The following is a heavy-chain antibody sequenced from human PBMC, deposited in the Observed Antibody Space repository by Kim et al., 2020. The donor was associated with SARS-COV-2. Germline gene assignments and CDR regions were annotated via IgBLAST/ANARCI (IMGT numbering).Heavy chain of an antibody. CDR1: GGSISSSSYY. Sequence: SETLSLTCTVSGGSISSSSYYWGWIRQPPGKGLEWIGSIYYSGSTYYNPSLKSRVTISVDTSKNQFSLKLSSVTAADTAVYYCARGIAVAATPDYWGQGT. J-gene: IGHJ4*02. CDR3: ARGIAVAATPDY. D-gene: IGHD6-19*01. V-gene: IGHV4-39*07. CDR2: IYYSGST.